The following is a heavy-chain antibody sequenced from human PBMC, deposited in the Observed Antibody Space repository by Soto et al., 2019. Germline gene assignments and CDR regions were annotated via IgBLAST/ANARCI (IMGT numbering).Heavy chain of an antibody. CDR3: ARWGLVPASSRGWFDY. V-gene: IGHV1-18*01. CDR1: GYTFTSYG. Sequence: QVQLVQSGAEEKKPGASVKVSCKASGYTFTSYGISWVRQAPGQGLEWMGWISAYNGNTNYAQKLQGRVTMTTDTPTTTAYKELRSLRSDDTAVYYCARWGLVPASSRGWFDYWGQGTLVTFSS. J-gene: IGHJ4*02. D-gene: IGHD2-2*01. CDR2: ISAYNGNT.